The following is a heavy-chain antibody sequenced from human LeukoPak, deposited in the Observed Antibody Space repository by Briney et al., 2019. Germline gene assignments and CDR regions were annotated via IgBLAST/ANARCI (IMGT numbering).Heavy chain of an antibody. Sequence: SQTLSLTCTVSGGSISSYYWSWIRQPPGKGLEWIGYIYYSGSTNYNPSLKSRVTISVDTSKNLFSLKLSSVTAADTAVYYCARHELKVTRNFDYWGQGTLVTVSS. CDR1: GGSISSYY. J-gene: IGHJ4*02. CDR2: IYYSGST. D-gene: IGHD1-1*01. V-gene: IGHV4-59*08. CDR3: ARHELKVTRNFDY.